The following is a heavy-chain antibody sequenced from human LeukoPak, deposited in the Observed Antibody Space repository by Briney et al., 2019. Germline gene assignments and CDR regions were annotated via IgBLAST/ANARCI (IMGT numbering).Heavy chain of an antibody. Sequence: ASVKVSCKASGYTFTDYYMYWVRQAPGQGLEWMGWISPNSGGTNYAQKFQGRVTMTRDTSISTAYMELSWLKSDDTAVYYCARDRDGNYHFDYWGQGTLVTVSS. CDR3: ARDRDGNYHFDY. V-gene: IGHV1-2*02. D-gene: IGHD1-7*01. J-gene: IGHJ4*02. CDR2: ISPNSGGT. CDR1: GYTFTDYY.